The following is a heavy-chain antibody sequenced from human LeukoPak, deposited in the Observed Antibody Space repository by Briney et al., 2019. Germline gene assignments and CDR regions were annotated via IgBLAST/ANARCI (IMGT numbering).Heavy chain of an antibody. V-gene: IGHV1-2*02. CDR2: INPNSGGT. D-gene: IGHD1-1*01. J-gene: IGHJ6*02. Sequence: ASVKISCKASGYTFTGYYMHWVRQAPGQGLEWMGWINPNSGGTDYAQRFQGRVTMTRDTSISTAYMELSRLRSDDTAIYYCARAERMDVWGQGTTVTVSS. CDR1: GYTFTGYY. CDR3: ARAERMDV.